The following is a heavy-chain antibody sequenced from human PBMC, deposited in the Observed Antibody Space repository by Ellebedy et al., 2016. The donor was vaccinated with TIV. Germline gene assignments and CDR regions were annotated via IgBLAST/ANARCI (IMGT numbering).Heavy chain of an antibody. Sequence: MPSETLSLTCTVSGGSIKSDPYYWGCIRQPQGKGLAWVGSIYSSGLNFSSPSLKSRVTISVDTSTNQFSLRLSSVTAADTALDFCARILPVSYSTAFDIWGPGTMVTISS. CDR3: ARILPVSYSTAFDI. CDR1: GGSIKSDPYY. V-gene: IGHV4-39*07. CDR2: IYSSGLN. J-gene: IGHJ3*02. D-gene: IGHD6-13*01.